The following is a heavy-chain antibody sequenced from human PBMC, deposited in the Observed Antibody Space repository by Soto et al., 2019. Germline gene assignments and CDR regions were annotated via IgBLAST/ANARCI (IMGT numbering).Heavy chain of an antibody. CDR1: GGSISSYY. J-gene: IGHJ5*02. CDR2: IYYSGST. V-gene: IGHV4-59*01. CDR3: AREWYGSGWSNWFDP. D-gene: IGHD3-10*01. Sequence: SETLSLTCTVSGGSISSYYWSWIRQPPGKGLEWIGYIYYSGSTNYNPSLKSRVTISVDTSKNQFSLKLSSVTAADTAVYYCAREWYGSGWSNWFDPWGQGTLVTVSS.